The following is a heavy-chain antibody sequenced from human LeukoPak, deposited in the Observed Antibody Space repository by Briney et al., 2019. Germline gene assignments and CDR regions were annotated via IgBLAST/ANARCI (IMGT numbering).Heavy chain of an antibody. CDR3: ATPNDYGDYDFDY. CDR2: IRSKNHNYAT. V-gene: IGHV3-73*01. CDR1: GFIFSGSA. D-gene: IGHD4-17*01. J-gene: IGHJ4*02. Sequence: GGSLKLSCAASGFIFSGSAMHWVRQASGKGLEWVGRIRSKNHNYATLCAASVKGRFTISRDDSKNTAYLQMNSLKIEDSAVYFCATPNDYGDYDFDYWGQGTLVTVSS.